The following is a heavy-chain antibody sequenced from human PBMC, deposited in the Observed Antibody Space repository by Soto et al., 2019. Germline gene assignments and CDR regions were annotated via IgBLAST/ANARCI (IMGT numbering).Heavy chain of an antibody. Sequence: GGSLRLSCAASGFTFGSYTRSGFLQAPGKGLEWVASISGTSNYIYYADPLKGRFTTSRDNAKNSLFLQMDSLRAEDTALYYCVRVAGLLTRDYWGQGTRVTVSS. V-gene: IGHV3-21*01. CDR2: ISGTSNYI. CDR3: VRVAGLLTRDY. CDR1: GFTFGSYT. J-gene: IGHJ4*02. D-gene: IGHD2-15*01.